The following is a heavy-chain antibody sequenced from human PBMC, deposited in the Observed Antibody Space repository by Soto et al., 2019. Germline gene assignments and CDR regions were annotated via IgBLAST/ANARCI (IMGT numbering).Heavy chain of an antibody. J-gene: IGHJ6*03. CDR1: GFTFSSYA. CDR2: ISGSGGST. Sequence: GGSLRLSCAASGFTFSSYAMSWVRQAPGKGLEWVSAISGSGGSTYYADSVKGRFTISRDNSKNTLYLQMNSLRAEDTAVYYCARHLLIWSGYYKRSYYYYMDVWGKGTTVTVSS. V-gene: IGHV3-23*01. D-gene: IGHD3-3*01. CDR3: ARHLLIWSGYYKRSYYYYMDV.